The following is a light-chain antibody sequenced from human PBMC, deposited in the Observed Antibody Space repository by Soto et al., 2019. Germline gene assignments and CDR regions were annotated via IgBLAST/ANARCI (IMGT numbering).Light chain of an antibody. CDR3: QVWDSSSDQVL. J-gene: IGLJ3*02. CDR2: DDT. CDR1: NIGSKS. V-gene: IGLV3-21*02. Sequence: SYELTQPPSVSVAPGQTAKITCGGHNIGSKSVHWYHQKPGQAPVLAVYDDTKRPSGIPDRLSGSNSGNTATLTISRVGAGDEATYYCQVWDSSSDQVLFGGGTKVTVL.